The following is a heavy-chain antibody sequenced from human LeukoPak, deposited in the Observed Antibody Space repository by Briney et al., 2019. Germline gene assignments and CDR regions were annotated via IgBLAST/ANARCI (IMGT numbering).Heavy chain of an antibody. CDR3: ARGGVGYDYYYVDV. CDR1: GGYTYSNY. Sequence: SETLSLTCTVSGGYTYSNYWSWIRQPPGKGLEWIGYIYYSGSTNYNPSLKSRVTMSVDTSKNQFSLKLNSVTAADTAVYYCARGGVGYDYYYVDVWGKGTTVTISS. D-gene: IGHD3-16*01. CDR2: IYYSGST. J-gene: IGHJ6*03. V-gene: IGHV4-59*12.